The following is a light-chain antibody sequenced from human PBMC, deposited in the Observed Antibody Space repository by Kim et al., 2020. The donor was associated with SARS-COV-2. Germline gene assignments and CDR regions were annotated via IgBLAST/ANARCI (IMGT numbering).Light chain of an antibody. Sequence: QSALTQPASVSGSPGQSITISCTGTSSDVGAYNTVSWYQQHPGKAPKLMIYVVSKRPSEISNRFSGSKSGNTASLTISGLQAEDEADYSCISYTTSPLVGSGTKVTVL. CDR3: ISYTTSPL. CDR1: SSDVGAYNT. CDR2: VVS. J-gene: IGLJ1*01. V-gene: IGLV2-14*03.